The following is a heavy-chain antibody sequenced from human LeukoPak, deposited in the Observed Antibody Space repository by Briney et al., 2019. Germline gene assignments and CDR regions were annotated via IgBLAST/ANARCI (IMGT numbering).Heavy chain of an antibody. V-gene: IGHV3-30-3*01. D-gene: IGHD3-22*01. J-gene: IGHJ4*02. CDR1: GFTFSSYA. CDR2: ISYDGSNK. CDR3: ARDRYYYDSSGYLLRYFDY. Sequence: GRSLRLSCAASGFTFSSYAMHWVRQAPGKGLEWVAVISYDGSNKYYADSVKGRFTISRDNSKNTLYLQMNSLRAEDTAMYYCARDRYYYDSSGYLLRYFDYWGQGTLVTVSS.